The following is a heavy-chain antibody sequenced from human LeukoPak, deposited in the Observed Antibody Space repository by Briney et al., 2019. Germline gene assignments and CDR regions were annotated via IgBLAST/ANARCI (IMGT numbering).Heavy chain of an antibody. J-gene: IGHJ4*02. D-gene: IGHD6-13*01. CDR2: IFYSGST. CDR3: ARAPYIAAAGYFDY. CDR1: GDSISSYY. Sequence: PSETLSLTCTVSGDSISSYYWSWIRQPPGKGLEWIGYIFYSGSTNYNPSLKSRITISVDTSKNQFSLKLSSVTAADTAVYYCARAPYIAAAGYFDYWGQGTLVTVSS. V-gene: IGHV4-59*01.